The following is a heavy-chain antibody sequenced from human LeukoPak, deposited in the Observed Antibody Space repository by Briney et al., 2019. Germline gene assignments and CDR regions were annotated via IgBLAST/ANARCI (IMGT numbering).Heavy chain of an antibody. V-gene: IGHV3-66*01. CDR2: IYSDGRT. CDR1: GFTVSSNY. J-gene: IGHJ4*02. Sequence: GGSLRLSCAASGFTVSSNYMSWVRQAPGKGLEWVSFIYSDGRTSYADSVKGRFTISRDNSKNTLYLQMNSLRAEDTAVYYCARKYTYGFYCWGQGTLVTVSS. CDR3: ARKYTYGFYC. D-gene: IGHD3-10*01.